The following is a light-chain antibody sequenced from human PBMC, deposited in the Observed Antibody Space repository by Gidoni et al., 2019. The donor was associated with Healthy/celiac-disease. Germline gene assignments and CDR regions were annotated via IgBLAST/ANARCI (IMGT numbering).Light chain of an antibody. V-gene: IGKV3-15*01. CDR2: GAS. CDR3: QQYNNWPPLT. Sequence: EIVMTQSPATLSVSPGERATLSCRASQSVSSNLAWYQQKPGQAPRLLIYGASTRATGIPARCSGSGSGTEFTITISSLQSEDFAVYYCQQYNNWPPLTFXGXTKVEIK. J-gene: IGKJ4*01. CDR1: QSVSSN.